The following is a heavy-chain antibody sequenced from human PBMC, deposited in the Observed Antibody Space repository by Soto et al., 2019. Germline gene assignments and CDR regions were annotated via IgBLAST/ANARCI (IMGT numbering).Heavy chain of an antibody. CDR3: ARGPSYGPADYFDF. V-gene: IGHV3-33*01. CDR1: GFTFSSYG. J-gene: IGHJ4*02. CDR2: IWYDGSNK. D-gene: IGHD1-26*01. Sequence: GGSLRLSCAASGFTFSSYGMHWVRQAPGKGLEWVAVIWYDGSNKYYADSVKGRFTISRDNFKNTLYLQMNSLRAEDTAVYYCARGPSYGPADYFDFWGQGTLVTVSS.